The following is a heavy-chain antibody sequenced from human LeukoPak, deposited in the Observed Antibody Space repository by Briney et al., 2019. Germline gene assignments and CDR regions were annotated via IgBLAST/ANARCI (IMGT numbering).Heavy chain of an antibody. CDR3: ARGKAGGTMIVVAD. J-gene: IGHJ4*02. V-gene: IGHV3-30-3*01. CDR2: ISYDGSNT. D-gene: IGHD3-22*01. Sequence: GGSLRLSCAASGFTFSSYAMHWVRQAPGKGLEWVAVISYDGSNTYYADSMKGRFTISRDNSKNTLYLQINSLRAEDMAVYYCARGKAGGTMIVVADWGQGTLVTVSS. CDR1: GFTFSSYA.